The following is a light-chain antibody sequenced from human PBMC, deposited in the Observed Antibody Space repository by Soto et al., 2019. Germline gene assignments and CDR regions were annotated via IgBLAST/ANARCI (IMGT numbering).Light chain of an antibody. CDR1: QSVSSSY. J-gene: IGKJ4*01. Sequence: EIVLTQSPGTLSLSPGERATLSCRASQSVSSSYLAWYQQKPGQAPRLLIYGASSRATGIPDRFSGSGSGTDXTXTISRLEPEDFAVYYCQQYGSSPLTFGGGNKVEIK. V-gene: IGKV3-20*01. CDR2: GAS. CDR3: QQYGSSPLT.